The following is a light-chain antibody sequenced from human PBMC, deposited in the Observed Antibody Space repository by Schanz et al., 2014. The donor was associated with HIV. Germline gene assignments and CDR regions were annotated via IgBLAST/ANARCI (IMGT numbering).Light chain of an antibody. CDR2: DAS. V-gene: IGKV3-15*01. CDR3: QQYNNWPFT. J-gene: IGKJ5*01. CDR1: QSVSDNY. Sequence: EIVLPQSPATLSLSPGARATLSCRASQSVSDNYLAWYQQRPGQAPRLLIYDASTRATGFPARFSGSGSGTEFTLTISSLQSEDFAVYYCQQYNNWPFTFGQGTRLEIK.